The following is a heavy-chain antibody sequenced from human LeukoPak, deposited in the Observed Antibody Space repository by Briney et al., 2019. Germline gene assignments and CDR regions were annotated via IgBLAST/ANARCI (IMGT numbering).Heavy chain of an antibody. CDR2: IYPGDSDT. Sequence: GESLKISCKGSGYSFTSYWIGWVRQMPGKGLEWMGIIYPGDSDTRYSPSFQGQVTISADKSISTAYLQWSSLKASDTAMYYCARTEYCGGDCYRQDYWGQGTLVTVSS. V-gene: IGHV5-51*01. D-gene: IGHD2-21*02. J-gene: IGHJ4*02. CDR1: GYSFTSYW. CDR3: ARTEYCGGDCYRQDY.